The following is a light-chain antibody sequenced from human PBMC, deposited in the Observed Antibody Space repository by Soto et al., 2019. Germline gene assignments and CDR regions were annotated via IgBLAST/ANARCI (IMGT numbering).Light chain of an antibody. J-gene: IGLJ2*01. Sequence: QSVLTQPPSASGTPGQRVTISCSGSSSNIGTNYVYCYQQLPGTAPRLLIYSNNQRPSGAPDRFSGSKSGTSASLAISGLRSEDEADSYCAAWDDSLGAVVFGGGTKLTVL. CDR3: AAWDDSLGAVV. CDR2: SNN. CDR1: SSNIGTNY. V-gene: IGLV1-47*02.